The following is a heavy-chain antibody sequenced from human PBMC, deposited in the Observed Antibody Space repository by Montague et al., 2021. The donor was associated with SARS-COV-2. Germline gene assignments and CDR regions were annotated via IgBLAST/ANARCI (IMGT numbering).Heavy chain of an antibody. CDR2: IWYDGSNK. V-gene: IGHV3-33*01. J-gene: IGHJ4*02. Sequence: SLRLSCAASGFTFSSYGMHWVRQAPGKGLEWVAVIWYDGSNKYYADSVKGRFTISGDNSKNTLYLQMNSLRAEDTAMYYCARDRFDIVVVPAAIDYWGQGTLVTVSS. D-gene: IGHD2-2*01. CDR3: ARDRFDIVVVPAAIDY. CDR1: GFTFSSYG.